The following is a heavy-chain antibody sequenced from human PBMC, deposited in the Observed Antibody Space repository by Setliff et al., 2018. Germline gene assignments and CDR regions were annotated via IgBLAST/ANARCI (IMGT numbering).Heavy chain of an antibody. D-gene: IGHD3-22*01. Sequence: SETLSLTCSVSGASISSYYWSWIRQPPGKGLEWIGYIYTSGTTKYNPSLKSRVTISIDTSKSQFSLNLSSVTAADTAVYFCARGRAYSDSSGYYLLYWYFDLWGRGTLVTVSS. CDR2: IYTSGTT. CDR1: GASISSYY. CDR3: ARGRAYSDSSGYYLLYWYFDL. J-gene: IGHJ2*01. V-gene: IGHV4-4*08.